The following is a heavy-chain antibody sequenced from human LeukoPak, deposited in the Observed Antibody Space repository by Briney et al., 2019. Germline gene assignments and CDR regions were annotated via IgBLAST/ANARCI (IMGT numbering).Heavy chain of an antibody. Sequence: GESLRISCKGSAYSFTSYWISWVRQMPGKGLEWMGRIDPSDSYTNYSPSFQGRVTISADKSISTAYLQWACLKASDTAMYYCASLEMATDYWGQGTLVTVSS. CDR3: ASLEMATDY. V-gene: IGHV5-10-1*01. CDR1: AYSFTSYW. D-gene: IGHD5-24*01. J-gene: IGHJ4*02. CDR2: IDPSDSYT.